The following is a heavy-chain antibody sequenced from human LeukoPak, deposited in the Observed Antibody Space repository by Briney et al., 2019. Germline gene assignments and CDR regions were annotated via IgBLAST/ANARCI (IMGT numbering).Heavy chain of an antibody. CDR3: ARHDGSGWNIATFDY. V-gene: IGHV4-4*07. J-gene: IGHJ4*02. CDR2: IYPGESIYARENT. D-gene: IGHD6-19*01. CDR1: GVSISAYY. Sequence: SETLSLTCTVSGVSISAYYWSWIRQPAGNGLEWIGRIYPGESIYARENTYYNPSLKSRVTISVDTSKNQFPLKLSSVTAADTAVYYCARHDGSGWNIATFDYWGQGTLVTVSS.